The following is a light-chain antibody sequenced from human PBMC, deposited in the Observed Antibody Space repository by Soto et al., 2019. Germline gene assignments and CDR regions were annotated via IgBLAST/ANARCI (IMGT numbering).Light chain of an antibody. CDR2: DVS. Sequence: ALTHPASVSGSPGQSITISCTGTGSDAGGYNYVSWYQQHPGKAPKLMIYDVSNRPSGVSNRFSGSKSGNTASLTISGLQAEDEADYYRSSYTSSSTLYVFGTGTKVTVL. J-gene: IGLJ1*01. CDR1: GSDAGGYNY. V-gene: IGLV2-14*01. CDR3: SSYTSSSTLYV.